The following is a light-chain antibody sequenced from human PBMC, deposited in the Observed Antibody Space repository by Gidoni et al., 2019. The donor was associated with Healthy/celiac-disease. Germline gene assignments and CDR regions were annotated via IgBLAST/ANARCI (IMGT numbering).Light chain of an antibody. CDR1: QSVSSSY. CDR2: GAS. CDR3: QQYGSSPTHVT. Sequence: SPGERATLSCRASQSVSSSYLAWYQQKPGQAPRLLIYGASSRATGIPDRFSGSGSGTDFTLTISRLEPEDFAVYYCQQYGSSPTHVTFGPGTKVEIK. V-gene: IGKV3-20*01. J-gene: IGKJ1*01.